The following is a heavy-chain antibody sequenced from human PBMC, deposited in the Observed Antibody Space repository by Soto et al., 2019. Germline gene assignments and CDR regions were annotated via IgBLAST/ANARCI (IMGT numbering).Heavy chain of an antibody. V-gene: IGHV5-51*01. D-gene: IGHD6-13*01. J-gene: IGHJ4*02. CDR3: ARSPRSSPYFDY. Sequence: GESLKISCQCSGYTFSNFWIAWVRQLPGKGLEWMGIIYPGDYETRYSPSFHGKVTISADRSIGTAYLQWSSLEASDSAFYFCARSPRSSPYFDYWGQGALVTVS. CDR1: GYTFSNFW. CDR2: IYPGDYET.